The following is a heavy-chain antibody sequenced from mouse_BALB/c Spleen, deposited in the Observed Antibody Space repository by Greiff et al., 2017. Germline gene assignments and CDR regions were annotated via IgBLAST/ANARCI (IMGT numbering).Heavy chain of an antibody. CDR2: INPGSGGT. CDR3: ATSFITTALYAMDY. V-gene: IGHV1-54*01. CDR1: GYAFTNYL. D-gene: IGHD1-2*01. Sequence: QVQLKQSGAELVRPGTSVKVSCKASGYAFTNYLIEWVKQRPGQGLEWIGVINPGSGGTNYNEKFKGKATLTADKSSSTAYMQLSSLTSDDSAVYFCATSFITTALYAMDYWGQGTSVTVSS. J-gene: IGHJ4*01.